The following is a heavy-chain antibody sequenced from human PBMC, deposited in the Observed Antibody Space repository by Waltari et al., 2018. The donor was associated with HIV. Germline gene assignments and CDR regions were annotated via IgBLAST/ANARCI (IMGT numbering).Heavy chain of an antibody. V-gene: IGHV1-3*01. CDR1: GYPFPTYA. J-gene: IGHJ4*02. D-gene: IGHD4-17*01. Sequence: VQLVQSGAEVKKPGASVKVSCKASGYPFPTYAMHWVRQGPGQRLEWMGWINAGNGNTKYSQKFQGRVTITRDTSASTAYMELSSLRSEDTAVYYCARDKGDYGPFDYWGQGTLVTVSS. CDR2: INAGNGNT. CDR3: ARDKGDYGPFDY.